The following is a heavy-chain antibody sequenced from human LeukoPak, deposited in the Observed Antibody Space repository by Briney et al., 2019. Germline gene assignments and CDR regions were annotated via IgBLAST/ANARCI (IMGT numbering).Heavy chain of an antibody. CDR3: AKVTYSSSWWYYYYGMDV. CDR1: GFTFSSYG. V-gene: IGHV3-30*18. J-gene: IGHJ6*02. Sequence: GRSLRLSCAASGFTFSSYGMHWVRQAPGKGLEWVAVISYDGSNKYYADSVKGRFTISRDNSKNTLYLQMNSLRAEDTAVYYCAKVTYSSSWWYYYYGMDVWGQGTTVTVSS. D-gene: IGHD6-13*01. CDR2: ISYDGSNK.